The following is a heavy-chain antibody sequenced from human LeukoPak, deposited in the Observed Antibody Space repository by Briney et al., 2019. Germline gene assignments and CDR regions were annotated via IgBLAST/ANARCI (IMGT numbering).Heavy chain of an antibody. CDR1: GGPISSYY. CDR3: ARRTKYCSSTSCYILLDY. Sequence: SETLSLTCTVSGGPISSYYWSWIRQPPGKGLEWIGYIYYSGSTNYNPSLKSRVTISVDTSKNQFSLKLSSVTAADTAVYYCARRTKYCSSTSCYILLDYWGQGTLVTVSS. CDR2: IYYSGST. V-gene: IGHV4-59*08. J-gene: IGHJ4*02. D-gene: IGHD2-2*02.